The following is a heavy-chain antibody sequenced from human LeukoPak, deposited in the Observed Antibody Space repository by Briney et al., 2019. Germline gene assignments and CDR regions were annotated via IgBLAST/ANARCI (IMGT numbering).Heavy chain of an antibody. CDR2: IYTSGST. J-gene: IGHJ5*02. V-gene: IGHV4-4*09. D-gene: IGHD3-22*01. Sequence: SETLSLTCTVSGGSISSYYWSWIRQPPGKGLEWIGYIYTSGSTNYNPSLKSRVTISVDTSKHQFSLKLSSVTAADTAVYYCAGTPLLDYYDSSGYYYVNWFDPWGQGTLVTVSS. CDR3: AGTPLLDYYDSSGYYYVNWFDP. CDR1: GGSISSYY.